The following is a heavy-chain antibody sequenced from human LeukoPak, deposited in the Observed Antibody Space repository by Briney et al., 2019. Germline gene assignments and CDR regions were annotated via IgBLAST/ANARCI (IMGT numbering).Heavy chain of an antibody. CDR1: GYTFCDYY. D-gene: IGHD1-14*01. V-gene: IGHV1-2*02. CDR3: ARDHLLFRQPPNWFDP. Sequence: GASVKVSCKASGYTFCDYYMHWVRQAPGQGLEWMGWINPDSGGTKYAQKFQDRVTMTSDTSISTAYMELSRLRSDDTAVYYCARDHLLFRQPPNWFDPWGQGTLVTVSS. J-gene: IGHJ5*02. CDR2: INPDSGGT.